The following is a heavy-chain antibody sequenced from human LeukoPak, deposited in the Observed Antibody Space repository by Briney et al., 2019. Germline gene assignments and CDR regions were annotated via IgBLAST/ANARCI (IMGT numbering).Heavy chain of an antibody. J-gene: IGHJ4*02. D-gene: IGHD3-3*01. V-gene: IGHV4-30-4*08. Sequence: SQTLSLTCTVSGGSISSGDYYWSWIRQPPGKGLEWIGYIYYSGSTYYNPSLKSRVTISVDTSKNQFSLKLSSVTAADTDVYYCARVKGDFWSGYFDYWGQGTLVTVSS. CDR2: IYYSGST. CDR3: ARVKGDFWSGYFDY. CDR1: GGSISSGDYY.